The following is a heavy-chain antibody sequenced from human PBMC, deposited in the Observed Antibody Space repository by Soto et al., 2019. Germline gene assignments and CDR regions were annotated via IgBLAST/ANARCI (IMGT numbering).Heavy chain of an antibody. CDR2: NSGSGGST. CDR1: GFTFSSYA. CDR3: EKDSSGWYDR. J-gene: IGHJ5*02. V-gene: IGHV3-23*01. Sequence: EVQLLESGGGLVQPGGSLRLSCAASGFTFSSYAMSWVRQAPGKGREWVSANSGSGGSTYYADSVKGRFTISRDSSKNTLYVQMNSLRAEDTAGYSWEKDSSGWYDRWGQGTLVTVS. D-gene: IGHD6-19*01.